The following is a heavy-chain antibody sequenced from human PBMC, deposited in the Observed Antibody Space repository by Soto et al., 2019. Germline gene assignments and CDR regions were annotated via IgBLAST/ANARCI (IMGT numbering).Heavy chain of an antibody. J-gene: IGHJ6*02. CDR1: GFTFSSYA. V-gene: IGHV3-30-3*01. CDR3: ARNPRLVNYYYYGMDV. CDR2: ISYDGSNK. D-gene: IGHD3-9*01. Sequence: AGGSLRLSCAASGFTFSSYAMHWVRQAPGKGLEWVAVISYDGSNKYYADSVKGRFTISRDNSKNTLYLQMNSLRAEDTAVYYCARNPRLVNYYYYGMDVWGQGTTVTVSS.